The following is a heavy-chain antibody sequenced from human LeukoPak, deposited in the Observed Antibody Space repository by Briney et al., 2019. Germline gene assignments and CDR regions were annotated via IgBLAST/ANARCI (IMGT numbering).Heavy chain of an antibody. J-gene: IGHJ6*03. CDR3: ARCTTDYYYMDV. CDR2: IIPIFGTA. V-gene: IGHV1-69*05. CDR1: GGTFRSYA. Sequence: SVKVSCKASGGTFRSYAISWVRQAPGQGLEWMGRIIPIFGTANYAQKFQGRVTITTDESTSTAYMELSSLRSEDTAVYYCARCTTDYYYMDVWGKGTTVTVSS. D-gene: IGHD4-17*01.